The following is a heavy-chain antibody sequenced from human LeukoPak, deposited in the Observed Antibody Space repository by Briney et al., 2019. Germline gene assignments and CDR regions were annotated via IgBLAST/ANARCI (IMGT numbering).Heavy chain of an antibody. CDR3: AKYKYSSGPPHY. D-gene: IGHD6-19*01. Sequence: PGGSLRLSCAASGFTFSSYSMNWVRQAPGKGLEWVSSISSSSSYIYYADSVKGRFTISRDNAKNSLYLQMNSLRAEDTAVYYCAKYKYSSGPPHYWGQGTLVTVSS. J-gene: IGHJ4*02. V-gene: IGHV3-21*04. CDR1: GFTFSSYS. CDR2: ISSSSSYI.